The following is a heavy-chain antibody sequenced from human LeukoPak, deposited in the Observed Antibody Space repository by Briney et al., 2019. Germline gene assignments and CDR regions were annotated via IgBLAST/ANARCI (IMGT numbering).Heavy chain of an antibody. J-gene: IGHJ3*02. Sequence: GGSLRLSCAASGFTFSHYSMNWVRQAPGKGLEWVSSISSRSAYIYYVDSVKGRFTISRDNAKNPLFLQMNSLRAEDTAVYYCARDLYYSGWPPYGFDIRGQGTMVTVSS. CDR3: ARDLYYSGWPPYGFDI. D-gene: IGHD6-19*01. CDR2: ISSRSAYI. V-gene: IGHV3-21*01. CDR1: GFTFSHYS.